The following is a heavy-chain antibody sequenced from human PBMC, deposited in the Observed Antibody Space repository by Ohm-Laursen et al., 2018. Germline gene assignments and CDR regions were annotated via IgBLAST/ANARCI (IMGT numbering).Heavy chain of an antibody. Sequence: SDTLSLTCAVSGGSISSYYWSWIRQPPGKGLEWIGYIYYSGSTNYNPSLKSRVTISVDTSKNQFSLNLSSVTAADTAVYYCARHAFPAAPFDYWGQGTLATVSS. J-gene: IGHJ4*02. CDR1: GGSISSYY. CDR2: IYYSGST. CDR3: ARHAFPAAPFDY. V-gene: IGHV4-59*08. D-gene: IGHD2/OR15-2a*01.